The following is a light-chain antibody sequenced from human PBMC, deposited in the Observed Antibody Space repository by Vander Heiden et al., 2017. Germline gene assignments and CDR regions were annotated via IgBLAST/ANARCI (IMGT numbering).Light chain of an antibody. J-gene: IGLJ2*01. CDR2: DVS. CDR3: CSYAGSYTLV. CDR1: SSDVGGYNY. V-gene: IGLV2-11*01. Sequence: QSALTQPRSVSGSPGPSVTVSCTGTSSDVGGYNYVSWYQHHPGKAPKLMIYDVSKRPSGVPDRFSGSKSGNTASLTISGLQAEDEADYYCCSYAGSYTLVFGGGTKVTVL.